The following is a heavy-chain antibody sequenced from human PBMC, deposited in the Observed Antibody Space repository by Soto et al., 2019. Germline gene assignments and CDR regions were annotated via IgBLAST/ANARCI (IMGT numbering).Heavy chain of an antibody. V-gene: IGHV3-23*01. J-gene: IGHJ5*02. CDR1: GFIFRDHA. CDR2: ISGNGIAT. D-gene: IGHD3-10*01. Sequence: EVQLLESGGGLVQPGGSLRLSCEASGFIFRDHAMSWVRQAPGKGLEWVSAISGNGIATYYADSVKGRFTISRDNSKNTLYLQMNRLRADDTAVYYCARDAISMVRGTNNWFDPWGQGTLVTVSS. CDR3: ARDAISMVRGTNNWFDP.